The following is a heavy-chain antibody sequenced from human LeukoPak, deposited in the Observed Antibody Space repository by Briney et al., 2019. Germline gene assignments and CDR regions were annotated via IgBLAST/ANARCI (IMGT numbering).Heavy chain of an antibody. J-gene: IGHJ6*02. Sequence: ASVKVSCKASGYTFTSYDINWVRQATGQGLEWMGWMNPNSGNTGYAQKFQGRVTMTRNTSISKAYMELSSLRSEDTAVYYCARRYRYCSSTSCYFSVSYYYGMDVWGQGTTVTVSS. CDR2: MNPNSGNT. D-gene: IGHD2-2*01. CDR1: GYTFTSYD. CDR3: ARRYRYCSSTSCYFSVSYYYGMDV. V-gene: IGHV1-8*01.